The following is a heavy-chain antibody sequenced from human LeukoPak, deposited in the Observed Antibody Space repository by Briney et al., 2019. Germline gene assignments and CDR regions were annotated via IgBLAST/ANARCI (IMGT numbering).Heavy chain of an antibody. CDR2: ISGSSTYI. V-gene: IGHV3-21*01. D-gene: IGHD4-23*01. Sequence: PGGSLRLSCAASGFTFSTYSMNWVRQAPGMGLEWVSSISGSSTYIYYADSVKGRFTISRDNAKNSLYLQMNSLRAEDTAVYYCARADPTTVVTNYFDYWGQGTLVTVSS. CDR1: GFTFSTYS. CDR3: ARADPTTVVTNYFDY. J-gene: IGHJ4*02.